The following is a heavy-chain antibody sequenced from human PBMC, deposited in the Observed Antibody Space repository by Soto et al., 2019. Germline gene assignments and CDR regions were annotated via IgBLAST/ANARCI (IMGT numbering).Heavy chain of an antibody. V-gene: IGHV1-18*01. CDR3: ARDYYDILTGYYSTIPDSFDI. CDR2: ISAYNGNT. CDR1: GYTFTSYG. D-gene: IGHD3-9*01. J-gene: IGHJ3*02. Sequence: ASVKVSCKASGYTFTSYGISWVRQAPGQGLEWMGWISAYNGNTNYAQKLQGRVTMTTDTSTSTAYMELRSLRSDDTAVYYCARDYYDILTGYYSTIPDSFDIWGQGTMVTVSS.